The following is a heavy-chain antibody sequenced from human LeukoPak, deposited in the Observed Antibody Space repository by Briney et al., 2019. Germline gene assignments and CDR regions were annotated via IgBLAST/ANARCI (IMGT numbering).Heavy chain of an antibody. D-gene: IGHD6-13*01. CDR2: INPSGGST. Sequence: ASVKVSCKASGYTFTSYDINWVRQATGQGLEWMGIINPSGGSTSYAQKFQGRVTMTRDTSTSTVYMELSSLRSEDTAVYYCARAVGRQQLPQGYWGQGTLVTVSS. CDR3: ARAVGRQQLPQGY. V-gene: IGHV1-46*01. J-gene: IGHJ4*02. CDR1: GYTFTSYD.